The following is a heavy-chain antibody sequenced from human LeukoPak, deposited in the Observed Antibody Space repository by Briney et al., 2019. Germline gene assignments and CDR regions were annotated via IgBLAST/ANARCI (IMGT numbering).Heavy chain of an antibody. CDR1: GSTFSNYW. D-gene: IGHD3-3*01. CDR2: IKQDGSET. Sequence: GGSLRLSCVASGSTFSNYWMSWVRRAPGKGLEWVANIKQDGSETYYVDSVRGRFTISRDNAKKSLYLQMNSLRAEDTAVYYCARDFWGAYRVDYFDYWGQGTLVTVSS. J-gene: IGHJ4*02. CDR3: ARDFWGAYRVDYFDY. V-gene: IGHV3-7*01.